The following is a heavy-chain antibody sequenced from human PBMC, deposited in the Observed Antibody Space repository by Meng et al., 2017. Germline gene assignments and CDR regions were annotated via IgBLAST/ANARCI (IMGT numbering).Heavy chain of an antibody. CDR2: ISGSGGST. CDR3: AKAVVVPAAMYYFDY. CDR1: GFIFSSYA. V-gene: IGHV3-23*01. J-gene: IGHJ4*02. Sequence: GESLKISCAASGFIFSSYAMSWVRQAPGKGLEWVSAISGSGGSTYYADSVKGRFTISRDNSKNTLYLQMNSLRAEDTAVYYCAKAVVVPAAMYYFDYWGQGTLVTVSS. D-gene: IGHD2-2*01.